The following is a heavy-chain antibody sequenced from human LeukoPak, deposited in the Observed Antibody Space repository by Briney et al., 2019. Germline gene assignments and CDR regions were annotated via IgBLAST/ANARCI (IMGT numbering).Heavy chain of an antibody. CDR1: GGSISSSSYY. D-gene: IGHD2-15*01. Sequence: PSETLSLTCTVSGGSISSSSYYWGWIRQPPGEGLEWIGYIYYSGSTNYIPSLKSRVTMSVDTSKNQLSLRLNSVTAADTAVYYCARWYCISNTCYHLDVWGKGTTVTVSS. V-gene: IGHV4-61*05. CDR2: IYYSGST. J-gene: IGHJ6*03. CDR3: ARWYCISNTCYHLDV.